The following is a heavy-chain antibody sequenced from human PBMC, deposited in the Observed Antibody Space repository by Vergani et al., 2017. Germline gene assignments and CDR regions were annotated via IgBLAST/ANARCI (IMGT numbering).Heavy chain of an antibody. CDR2: ISYDGSNK. Sequence: QVQLVESGGGVVQPGRSLRLSCAASGFTFSSYAMHWVRQAPGKGLEWMAVISYDGSNKYYADSVKGRVTISRDNSKNTLYLQMNSLRAEDTAVYYCARQTTTYYDFGSGYPVGYMDVWGKGP. CDR3: ARQTTTYYDFGSGYPVGYMDV. J-gene: IGHJ6*03. V-gene: IGHV3-30-3*01. D-gene: IGHD3-3*01. CDR1: GFTFSSYA.